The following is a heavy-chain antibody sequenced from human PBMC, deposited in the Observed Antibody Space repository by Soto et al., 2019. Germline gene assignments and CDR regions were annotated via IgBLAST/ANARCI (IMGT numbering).Heavy chain of an antibody. D-gene: IGHD2-2*02. CDR2: ISSSSSYI. Sequence: GGSLRLSCAASGFTFSSYSMNWVRQAPGKGLEWVSSISSSSSYIYYADSVKGRFTISRDNAKNSLYLQMNSLRAEDTAVYYCARDQKPNDIVVVPAAIAYWGQGTLVTV. J-gene: IGHJ4*02. V-gene: IGHV3-21*01. CDR1: GFTFSSYS. CDR3: ARDQKPNDIVVVPAAIAY.